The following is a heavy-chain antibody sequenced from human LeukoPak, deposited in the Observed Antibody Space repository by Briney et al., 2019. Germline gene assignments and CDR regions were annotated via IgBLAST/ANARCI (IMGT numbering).Heavy chain of an antibody. Sequence: PGGSLRLSCAASGFSFSSYALHWVRQAPGKGLEWVALISYDETSKYYADSVKGRFTISRDKSKNTLYLQMNSLRAGDTAVYYCARGIEVGPAVPPTSGGFDIWGQGTIVTVSS. CDR3: ARGIEVGPAVPPTSGGFDI. V-gene: IGHV3-30-3*01. J-gene: IGHJ3*02. D-gene: IGHD2-2*01. CDR1: GFSFSSYA. CDR2: ISYDETSK.